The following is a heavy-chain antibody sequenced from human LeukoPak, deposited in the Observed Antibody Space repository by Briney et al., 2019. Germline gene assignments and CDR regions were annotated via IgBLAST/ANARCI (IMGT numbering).Heavy chain of an antibody. J-gene: IGHJ3*02. CDR2: ISAYNGNT. V-gene: IGHV1-18*01. CDR3: AADPYYYDSSGYLRPDAFDI. D-gene: IGHD3-22*01. Sequence: ASVKVSCKASGYTFTSYGISWVRQAPGQGLEWMGWISAYNGNTNYAQKLQGRVTMTTDTSTSTAYMELRSLRSDDTAVYYCAADPYYYDSSGYLRPDAFDIWGQGTMVTVSS. CDR1: GYTFTSYG.